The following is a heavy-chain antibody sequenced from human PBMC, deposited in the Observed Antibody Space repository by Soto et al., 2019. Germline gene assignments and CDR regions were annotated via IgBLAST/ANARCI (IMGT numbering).Heavy chain of an antibody. V-gene: IGHV3-11*01. CDR1: GFTFSDYY. CDR3: ARESIEFGELLGP. Sequence: GGSLRLSCAAYGFTFSDYYMSWIRQAHGKGLEWVSYISSSGSNIYYTDSGKGRFTISRDKAKNSLYLQMNSQIAEDTAVYYCARESIEFGELLGPWGQGTLVTVSS. CDR2: ISSSGSNI. D-gene: IGHD3-10*01. J-gene: IGHJ5*02.